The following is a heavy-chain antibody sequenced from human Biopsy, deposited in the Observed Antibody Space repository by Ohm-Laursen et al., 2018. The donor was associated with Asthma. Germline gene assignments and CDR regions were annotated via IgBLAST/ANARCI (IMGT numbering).Heavy chain of an antibody. CDR1: GFTFSSSA. D-gene: IGHD6-19*01. V-gene: IGHV3-23*01. CDR3: AKDFRGIAVAGDRGFDY. J-gene: IGHJ4*02. Sequence: SLRLSCAASGFTFSSSAMSWVRQAPGKWLERVSAITGSGGTTYYADSVRGRFTISRDNSKSTLFLQMDSLSAEDTAVYYCAKDFRGIAVAGDRGFDYWGQGTLVTVSS. CDR2: ITGSGGTT.